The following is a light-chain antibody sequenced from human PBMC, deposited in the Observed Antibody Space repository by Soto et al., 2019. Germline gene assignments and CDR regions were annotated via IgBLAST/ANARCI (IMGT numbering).Light chain of an antibody. Sequence: EIVMTQSPATLSVSPGERATLSCRASQSVSSDLAWYQQKPGQAPRLLIYGASTRATGIPARFSGSGSGTESTLTISSLQSEDFAVYYCQQYNSWPPWTFDQGTQVEIK. CDR1: QSVSSD. CDR3: QQYNSWPPWT. J-gene: IGKJ1*01. V-gene: IGKV3-15*01. CDR2: GAS.